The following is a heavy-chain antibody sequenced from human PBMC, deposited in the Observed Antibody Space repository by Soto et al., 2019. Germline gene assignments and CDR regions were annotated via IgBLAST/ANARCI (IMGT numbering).Heavy chain of an antibody. CDR3: ARAHSRSPLDY. J-gene: IGHJ4*02. V-gene: IGHV1-18*01. D-gene: IGHD6-6*01. CDR1: GYTFAHYG. Sequence: ASVKVSCKSSGYTFAHYGFSWGRQAPRQGLEWMGWISGYNGNTNYAQKFQGRVTMTTDTSTSTSYMELRSLRSDDTAVYFCARAHSRSPLDYWGQGTLVTVSS. CDR2: ISGYNGNT.